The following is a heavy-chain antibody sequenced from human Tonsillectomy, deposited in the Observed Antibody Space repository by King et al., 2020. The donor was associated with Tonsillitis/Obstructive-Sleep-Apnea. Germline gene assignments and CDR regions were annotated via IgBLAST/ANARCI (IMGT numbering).Heavy chain of an antibody. J-gene: IGHJ3*02. CDR3: AREGAVMNAFDI. V-gene: IGHV4-59*01. CDR2: IYYSGGT. D-gene: IGHD2-8*01. CDR1: GGSISSYY. Sequence: QLQESGPGLVKPSETLSLTCTVSGGSISSYYWSWIRQPPGKGLECIGYIYYSGGTNYNPSLKSRVTISVDTSKNQFSLKLSSVTAAETAVYYCAREGAVMNAFDIWGLGTMVTVSP.